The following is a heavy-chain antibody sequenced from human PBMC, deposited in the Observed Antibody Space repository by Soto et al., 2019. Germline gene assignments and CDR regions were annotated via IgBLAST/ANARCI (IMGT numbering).Heavy chain of an antibody. CDR3: TRNSGYSYGLSYYYYYYMDV. J-gene: IGHJ6*03. CDR2: IRSKANSYAT. D-gene: IGHD5-18*01. CDR1: GFTFSGSA. V-gene: IGHV3-73*01. Sequence: GGSLRLSCAASGFTFSGSAMHWVRQASGKGLEWVGRIRSKANSYATAYAASVKGRFTISRDDSKNTAYLQMNSLKTEDTAVYYCTRNSGYSYGLSYYYYYYMDVWGKGTTVTVSS.